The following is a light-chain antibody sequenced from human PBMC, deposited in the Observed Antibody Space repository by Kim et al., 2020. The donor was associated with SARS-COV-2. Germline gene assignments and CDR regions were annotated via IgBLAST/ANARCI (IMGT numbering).Light chain of an antibody. CDR3: QQSHTAPLLT. J-gene: IGKJ4*01. V-gene: IGKV1-39*01. CDR2: AAS. CDR1: QNINSF. Sequence: EIQMTQSPSSLAASVGDRVTITCRASQNINSFLNWYQQRPGKAPKLLIYAASTLQIGVTSRFSGSGSGTVFTLTITSLQPEDFATYYCQQSHTAPLLTFGGGTKVDIK.